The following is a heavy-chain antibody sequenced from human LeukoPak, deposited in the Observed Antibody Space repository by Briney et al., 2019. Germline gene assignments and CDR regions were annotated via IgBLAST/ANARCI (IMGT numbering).Heavy chain of an antibody. Sequence: SETLSLTCTVSGGSISSYYWSWIRQPAGKGLEWIGRFYTSGSTNYNPSLKSRVTMSVDTSKNQFSLKLSSVTAADTAVYYCARQTNSWGSYYYYYYMDVWGKGTTVTVSS. CDR3: ARQTNSWGSYYYYYYMDV. CDR2: FYTSGST. V-gene: IGHV4-4*07. J-gene: IGHJ6*03. D-gene: IGHD6-13*01. CDR1: GGSISSYY.